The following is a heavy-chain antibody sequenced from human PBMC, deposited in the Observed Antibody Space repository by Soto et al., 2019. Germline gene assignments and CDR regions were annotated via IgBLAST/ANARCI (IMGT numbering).Heavy chain of an antibody. CDR1: GGSFSGYY. Sequence: SETLSLTCAVYGGSFSGYYWSWIRQPPGKGLEWIGEINHSGSTNYNPSLKSRVTISVDTSKNQFSLKLSSVTAADTAVYYCARVLRAYWVAADRRNWFDPWGQGTLVTVSS. J-gene: IGHJ5*02. CDR2: INHSGST. V-gene: IGHV4-34*01. D-gene: IGHD2-15*01. CDR3: ARVLRAYWVAADRRNWFDP.